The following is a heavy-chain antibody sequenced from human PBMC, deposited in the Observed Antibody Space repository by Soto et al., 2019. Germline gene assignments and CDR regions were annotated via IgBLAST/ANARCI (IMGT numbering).Heavy chain of an antibody. D-gene: IGHD6-13*01. CDR3: ARCSGWYGQCYFDC. CDR1: GFIVSSSY. V-gene: IGHV3-53*02. CDR2: TYSDGRT. J-gene: IGHJ4*02. Sequence: DVQLGETGGGLIQPGGCLRLSCAASGFIVSSSYMSWVRQAPGKGLEWVSVTYSDGRTHYADSVKGRFTLSRDNSKNTLYLQMNSLGAEDTAVYYCARCSGWYGQCYFDCWGQGTLVTVSS.